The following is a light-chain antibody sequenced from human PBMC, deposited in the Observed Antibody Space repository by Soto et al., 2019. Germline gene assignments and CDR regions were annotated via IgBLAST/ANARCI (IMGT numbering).Light chain of an antibody. Sequence: EIMLTQSPATLSLTTGERATLSCRASQSISSFLAWYQQKPGQAPRLLIYGASNRATGIPARFSGSGSGTDFTLTISRLEPEDFAVYYCQQYGNSPQTFGQGTKV. CDR1: QSISSF. CDR2: GAS. J-gene: IGKJ1*01. V-gene: IGKV3-20*01. CDR3: QQYGNSPQT.